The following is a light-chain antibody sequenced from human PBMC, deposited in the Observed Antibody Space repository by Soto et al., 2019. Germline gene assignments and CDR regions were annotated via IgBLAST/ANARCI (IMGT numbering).Light chain of an antibody. CDR1: QSISSY. CDR3: QQSYATPPWT. V-gene: IGKV1-39*01. J-gene: IGKJ1*01. CDR2: AAS. Sequence: DIKMTQSPSSLSASVGDRVTITCRASQSISSYLNWYQQKPGKAPKLLIYAASSLQGGVPSRFTGSGSGTDFTLTISSLQPEDFATYYCQQSYATPPWTFGQGTKVEIK.